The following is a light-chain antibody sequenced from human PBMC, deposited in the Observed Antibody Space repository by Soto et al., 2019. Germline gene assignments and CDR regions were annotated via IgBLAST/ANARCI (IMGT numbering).Light chain of an antibody. CDR1: SSNIGAGYD. CDR3: QSYDSSLSGSSV. J-gene: IGLJ1*01. CDR2: GNS. V-gene: IGLV1-40*01. Sequence: QSVLTQPPSVSGAPGQRVTIFCTGNSSNIGAGYDVHWYQQLPGTAPKLLIYGNSNRPSGVPDRFSGSKSGTSASLAITGLQAEDEADYYCQSYDSSLSGSSVFGTGTKSPS.